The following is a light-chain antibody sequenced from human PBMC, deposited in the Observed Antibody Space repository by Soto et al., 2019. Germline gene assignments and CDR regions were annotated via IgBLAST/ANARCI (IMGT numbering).Light chain of an antibody. Sequence: AIRMTQSPSSFSASTGDRVTITCRASQGISNYLAWYQQKPGKAPKLLIYAASTLQSGVPSRFSGSGSGTDFTLTISCLQSEDFATYYCQQYYSYPPLTFGGGTKVEI. CDR1: QGISNY. V-gene: IGKV1-8*01. J-gene: IGKJ4*01. CDR2: AAS. CDR3: QQYYSYPPLT.